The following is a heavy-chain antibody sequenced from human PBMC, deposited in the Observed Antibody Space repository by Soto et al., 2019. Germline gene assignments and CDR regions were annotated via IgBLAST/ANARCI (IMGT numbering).Heavy chain of an antibody. J-gene: IGHJ4*02. V-gene: IGHV3-21*01. CDR3: ASWVAFGSGGG. CDR1: GFSFSSYS. CDR2: ISSTGSYI. Sequence: EVHLVESGGGLVKPGGFLRLSCAASGFSFSSYSMMWVRQAPGKGLEWVSYISSTGSYIDYADSLKGRFTISRDNANNSLHLQMNSLSAEDTAVYYCASWVAFGSGGGWGQGTLVTVSS. D-gene: IGHD3-10*01.